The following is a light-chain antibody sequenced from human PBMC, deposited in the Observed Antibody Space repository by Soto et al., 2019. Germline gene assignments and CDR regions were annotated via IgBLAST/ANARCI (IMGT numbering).Light chain of an antibody. V-gene: IGKV4-1*01. CDR3: QQYCSSPWT. Sequence: DIVMTQSPDSLAVSLGERATINCKSSQSVLYSSSNKNYLAWYQQKPEQPPKLLIYWASTRESGVPDRFSGSGSVTDFTRHISSLQAEDVAVYYCQQYCSSPWTFGQGTKVEIK. CDR2: WAS. J-gene: IGKJ1*01. CDR1: QSVLYSSSNKNY.